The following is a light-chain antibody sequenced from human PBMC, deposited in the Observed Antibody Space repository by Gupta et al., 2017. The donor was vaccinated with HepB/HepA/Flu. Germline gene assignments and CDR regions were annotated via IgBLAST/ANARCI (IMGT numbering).Light chain of an antibody. Sequence: SYELTQPPSVYVSPGQTASITCSGDKLGDKYACWYQQKPGQSPVLVIYQDSKRPSGTPERFSGSNSGNTATLTISGTQAMDEADYYCQAWDSSTLYVFGTGTKVTVL. CDR1: KLGDKY. CDR2: QDS. V-gene: IGLV3-1*01. CDR3: QAWDSSTLYV. J-gene: IGLJ1*01.